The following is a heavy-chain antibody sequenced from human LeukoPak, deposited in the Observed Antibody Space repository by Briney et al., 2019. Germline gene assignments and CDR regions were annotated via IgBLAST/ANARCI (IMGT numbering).Heavy chain of an antibody. V-gene: IGHV3-23*01. CDR1: GFTFSSYA. CDR2: ISGSGGSS. J-gene: IGHJ3*02. D-gene: IGHD2-21*01. CDR3: AKGGILWSHAFDI. Sequence: GGSLRLSCAASGFTFSSYAMSWVRQAPGKGLEWVSAISGSGGSSYYADSVKGRFTISRDNSKNTLYLQMNSLRAEDTAVYYCAKGGILWSHAFDIWGQGTMVTVSS.